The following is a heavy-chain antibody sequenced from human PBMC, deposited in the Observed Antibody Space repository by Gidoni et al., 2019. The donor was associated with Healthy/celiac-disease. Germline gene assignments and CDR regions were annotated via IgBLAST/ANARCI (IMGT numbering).Heavy chain of an antibody. Sequence: QVQLVQSGAEVKKPGSSVKVSCKASGGTFSSHAISWVRQAPGQGLEWMGGIIPIFGTANYAQKFQGRVTITADESTSTAYMELSSLRSEDTAVYYCARMGYSYGYNYYGMDVWGQGTTVTVSS. CDR2: IIPIFGTA. J-gene: IGHJ6*02. CDR3: ARMGYSYGYNYYGMDV. CDR1: GGTFSSHA. D-gene: IGHD5-18*01. V-gene: IGHV1-69*01.